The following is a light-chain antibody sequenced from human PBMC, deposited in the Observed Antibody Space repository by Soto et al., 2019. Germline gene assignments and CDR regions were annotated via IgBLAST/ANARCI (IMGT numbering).Light chain of an antibody. CDR2: EVS. Sequence: QSALTQPPSASESPGQSVTISCTGTSSDVGGYNYVSWYQQHPGKAPKLMIYEVSKRPSGVPDRFSGSKSGNTASLTVSGFQAEDEADYYCSSYAGSNNFGVFGTGTKLTVL. J-gene: IGLJ1*01. V-gene: IGLV2-8*01. CDR3: SSYAGSNNFGV. CDR1: SSDVGGYNY.